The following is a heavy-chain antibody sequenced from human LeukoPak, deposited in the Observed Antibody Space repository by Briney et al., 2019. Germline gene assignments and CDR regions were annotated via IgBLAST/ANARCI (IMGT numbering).Heavy chain of an antibody. CDR2: VYQSGSN. J-gene: IGHJ3*02. CDR1: GGSLGISNW. D-gene: IGHD1-26*01. V-gene: IGHV4-4*02. Sequence: SGTLSLTCAVSGGSLGISNWWSWVRQPPGKGLEWIGEVYQSGSNNYNPTLKSRVTIPVDKSKNQFSLKLSSVTAADTAVYYCARSVSGSYGAFDIWGQGTMVTVSS. CDR3: ARSVSGSYGAFDI.